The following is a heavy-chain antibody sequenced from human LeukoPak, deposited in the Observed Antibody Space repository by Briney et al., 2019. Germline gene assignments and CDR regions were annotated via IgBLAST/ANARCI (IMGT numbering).Heavy chain of an antibody. CDR2: ISSSSSYI. CDR1: GFTFSTYS. Sequence: GGSLRLSCAASGFTFSTYSMNWVRQARGEGLEWVSSISSSSSYIYYADSLKRRFNISRDNAKNSLYLQMNSLRAEDTAVYFCARDRHGGSWKDYWAQGTRVTVSS. V-gene: IGHV3-21*01. CDR3: ARDRHGGSWKDY. J-gene: IGHJ4*02. D-gene: IGHD6-13*01.